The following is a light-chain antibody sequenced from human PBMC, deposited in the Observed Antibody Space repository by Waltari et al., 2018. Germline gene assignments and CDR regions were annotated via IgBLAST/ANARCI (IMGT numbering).Light chain of an antibody. CDR2: DAS. V-gene: IGKV3-20*01. Sequence: EIVLTQYPGPLSLSPGERATLACRASQSVSKYLAWYQQKPGQAPRLLIYDASIRATGIPDRFSGSGSGTDFSLTISRLEPEDFAVYYCQKYVNLPATFGQGTKVEIK. CDR3: QKYVNLPAT. J-gene: IGKJ1*01. CDR1: QSVSKY.